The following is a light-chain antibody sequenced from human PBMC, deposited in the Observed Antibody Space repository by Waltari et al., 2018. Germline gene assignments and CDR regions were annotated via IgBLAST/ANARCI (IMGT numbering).Light chain of an antibody. CDR3: QQRSNWPPFT. V-gene: IGKV3-11*01. J-gene: IGKJ3*01. Sequence: EIVLTQSPATLYLSPGERATLSCRARQSVSSVLSGYQQSPGQAPRLRIYDAYNRATRIPDRFSGSGSGTDFTLTISSLAPEDFAVYYCQQRSNWPPFTFGPGTKVDIK. CDR2: DAY. CDR1: QSVSSV.